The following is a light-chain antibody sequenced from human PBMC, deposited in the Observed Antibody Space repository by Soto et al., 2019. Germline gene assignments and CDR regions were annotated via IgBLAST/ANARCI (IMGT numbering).Light chain of an antibody. CDR2: EVS. V-gene: IGKV2-29*03. Sequence: DIVMTQAPLSLSVTPGQPASISCKSSQSLLHSDGKTYLPWYLQKPGQPPQLLMYEVSIRFSGVPDRFRGSGSGTDFTLSISRMEAADVGIYYCMQATQPLLTFGGGTKVDIK. J-gene: IGKJ4*01. CDR1: QSLLHSDGKTY. CDR3: MQATQPLLT.